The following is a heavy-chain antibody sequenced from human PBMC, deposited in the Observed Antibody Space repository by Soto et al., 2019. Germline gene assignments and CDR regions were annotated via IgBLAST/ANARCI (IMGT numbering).Heavy chain of an antibody. J-gene: IGHJ6*02. CDR1: GGTPSNSA. CDR3: AGGRIVVVGSRAYYGMDV. V-gene: IGHV1-69*01. D-gene: IGHD3-22*01. CDR2: IIPVFGLV. Sequence: QVHLLLQSGAEVKKPGSSVKVSCKASGGTPSNSAISWVRQAPGQGLEWMGGIIPVFGLVKYAQNFQCRVTSTADESTNTAYMELSSLRPEDTAVYYCAGGRIVVVGSRAYYGMDVWGQGTTVTVSS.